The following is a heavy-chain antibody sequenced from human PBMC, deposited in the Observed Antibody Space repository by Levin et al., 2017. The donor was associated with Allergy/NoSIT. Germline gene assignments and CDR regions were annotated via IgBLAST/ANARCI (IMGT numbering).Heavy chain of an antibody. CDR3: ARFNPGSYGSGSYYNSRYYYYGMDV. V-gene: IGHV4-34*01. CDR2: INHSGST. D-gene: IGHD3-10*01. Sequence: SETLSLTCAVYGGSFSGYYWSWIRQPPGKGLEWIGEINHSGSTNYNPSLKSRVTISVDTSKNQFSLKLSSVTAADTAVYYCARFNPGSYGSGSYYNSRYYYYGMDVWGQGTTVTVSS. CDR1: GGSFSGYY. J-gene: IGHJ6*02.